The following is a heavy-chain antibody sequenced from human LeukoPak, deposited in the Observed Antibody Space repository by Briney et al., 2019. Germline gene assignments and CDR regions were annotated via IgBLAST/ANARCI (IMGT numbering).Heavy chain of an antibody. Sequence: GGSLRLSCSASEFIFGNIGVHWVRQAPGKGLEWVSFITYDETIKYYEDSVKSRFTISRDNTKNSLYLQMNTLRAEHTAVYARAKSCRLRVSSGWYYFDYWGQGLLVTVSS. J-gene: IGHJ4*02. CDR3: AKSCRLRVSSGWYYFDY. CDR1: EFIFGNIG. V-gene: IGHV3-33*05. CDR2: ITYDETIK. D-gene: IGHD3-22*01.